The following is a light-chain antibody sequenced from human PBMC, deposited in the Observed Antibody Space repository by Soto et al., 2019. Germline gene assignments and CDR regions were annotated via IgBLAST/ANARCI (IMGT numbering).Light chain of an antibody. CDR1: SSDVGGYNY. V-gene: IGLV2-14*01. CDR2: DVS. CDR3: SSYTSSSTLVV. Sequence: QSALTQPASGSGSPGQSITISCTGTSSDVGGYNYVSWYQQHPGKAPKLMIYDVSNRPSGVSNRFSGSKSGNTTSLTISGVQAEDEADYYCSSYTSSSTLVVFGGGTELTVL. J-gene: IGLJ2*01.